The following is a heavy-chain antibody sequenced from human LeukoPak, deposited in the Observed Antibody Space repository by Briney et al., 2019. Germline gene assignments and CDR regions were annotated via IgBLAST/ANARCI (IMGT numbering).Heavy chain of an antibody. Sequence: GGSLRLSCAASGFNFSNYAMHWVRQAPGKGLEWVSSISSSSSYIYYADSVKGRFTISRDNSKNTLYLQMNSLRAEDTAVYHCARGPSGYHNTGGQGTLVTVSS. CDR2: ISSSSSYI. J-gene: IGHJ4*02. CDR3: ARGPSGYHNT. CDR1: GFNFSNYA. D-gene: IGHD5-12*01. V-gene: IGHV3-21*01.